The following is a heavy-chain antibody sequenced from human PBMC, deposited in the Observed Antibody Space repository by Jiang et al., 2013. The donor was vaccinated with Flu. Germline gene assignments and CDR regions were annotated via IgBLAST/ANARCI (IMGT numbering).Heavy chain of an antibody. J-gene: IGHJ4*02. CDR2: VIPIFGTS. CDR3: AKDLYDYTWGSYRYTGHY. Sequence: PGSVGRRSSCKSSEGTSAAMPLVGCDRPLDKGLSGWEGVIPIFGTSDYAQKFQDTVTITADESTSTAYMELSSLRSEDTAIYYCAKDLYDYTWGSYRYTGHYWGQGTLVTVSS. V-gene: IGHV1-69*01. CDR1: EGTSAAMP. D-gene: IGHD3-16*02.